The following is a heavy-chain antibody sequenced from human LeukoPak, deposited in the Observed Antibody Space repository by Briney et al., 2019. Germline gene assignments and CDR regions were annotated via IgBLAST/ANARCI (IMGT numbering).Heavy chain of an antibody. J-gene: IGHJ4*02. CDR1: GFTFSSYS. V-gene: IGHV3-21*01. CDR3: ARDATAMANFDY. CDR2: ISSSSSYI. Sequence: GGSPRLSCAASGFTFSSYSMNWVRQAPGKGLEWVSSISSSSSYIYYADSVKGRFTISRDNAKNSLYLQMNSLRAEDTAVYYCARDATAMANFDYWGQGTLVTVSS. D-gene: IGHD5-18*01.